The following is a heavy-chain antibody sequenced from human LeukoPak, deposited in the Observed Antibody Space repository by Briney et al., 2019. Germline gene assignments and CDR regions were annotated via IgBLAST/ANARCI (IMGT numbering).Heavy chain of an antibody. V-gene: IGHV3-23*01. CDR1: GFTFSSYG. Sequence: GGSLRLSCAASGFTFSSYGMSWVRQAPGKGLEWVSAISGSGGSTYYADSVKGRFTISRDNSKNTLYLQMNSLRAEDTAVYYCAKDQNYGSGRLTADYWGQGTLVTVSS. D-gene: IGHD3-10*01. CDR3: AKDQNYGSGRLTADY. J-gene: IGHJ4*02. CDR2: ISGSGGST.